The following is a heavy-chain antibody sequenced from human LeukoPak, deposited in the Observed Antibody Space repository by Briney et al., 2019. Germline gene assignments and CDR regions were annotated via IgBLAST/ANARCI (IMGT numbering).Heavy chain of an antibody. V-gene: IGHV3-74*01. D-gene: IGHD5-12*01. J-gene: IGHJ4*02. CDR2: NNERGSST. Sequence: GGSLRLSCAASGFTFSNSWLHWVRQAPGKGLVWVSRNNERGSSTSYADSVKGRFTISRDNAKNTLYLQMNNLRADDTAVYYCAGGRLVATSKAVAIDYWGQGTLVTVSS. CDR3: AGGRLVATSKAVAIDY. CDR1: GFTFSNSW.